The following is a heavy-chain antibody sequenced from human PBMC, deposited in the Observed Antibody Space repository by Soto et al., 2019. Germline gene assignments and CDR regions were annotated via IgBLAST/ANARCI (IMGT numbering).Heavy chain of an antibody. CDR2: YDLEKGET. Sequence: VASVKVSCKVSGYSLTELSIHWVRQAPGEGLEWMGGYDLEKGETIYAQKFQGRVTMTEDSPADTPYMQLRSLRSEDTAVYYCAIEVGRGNQFDLWGQGTVVTVSS. D-gene: IGHD3-3*01. V-gene: IGHV1-24*01. CDR3: AIEVGRGNQFDL. CDR1: GYSLTELS. J-gene: IGHJ5*02.